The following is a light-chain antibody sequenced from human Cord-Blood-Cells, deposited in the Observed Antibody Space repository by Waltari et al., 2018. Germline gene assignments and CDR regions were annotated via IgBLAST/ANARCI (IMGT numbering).Light chain of an antibody. V-gene: IGLV2-8*01. Sequence: QSALTQPPSASGSPGQSVTISCTGTSSDVGGYNYVSWYQQHPAKAPQHMIYEVSKRPSGVPDRFSGSKSGNTASLTVSGLQAEDEADYYCSSYAGSNNWVFGGGTKLTVL. CDR2: EVS. CDR1: SSDVGGYNY. J-gene: IGLJ3*02. CDR3: SSYAGSNNWV.